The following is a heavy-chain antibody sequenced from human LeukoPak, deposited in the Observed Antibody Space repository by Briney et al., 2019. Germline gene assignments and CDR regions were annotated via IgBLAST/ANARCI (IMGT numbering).Heavy chain of an antibody. CDR2: INGDGSGP. CDR3: ATRADIAVVPAALMDV. J-gene: IGHJ6*04. Sequence: GGSLRLSCAASGFTFSRYWMHWVRQAPGKGLVWVSRINGDGSGPTYADSVKGRSTISRDNGKNTFYLQMNSLRAEDTAVYYCATRADIAVVPAALMDVWGKGTTVTVSS. CDR1: GFTFSRYW. D-gene: IGHD2-2*01. V-gene: IGHV3-74*01.